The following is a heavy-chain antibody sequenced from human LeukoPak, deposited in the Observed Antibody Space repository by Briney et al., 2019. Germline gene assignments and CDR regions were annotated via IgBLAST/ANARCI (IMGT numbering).Heavy chain of an antibody. V-gene: IGHV1-2*02. D-gene: IGHD6-19*01. CDR2: INPNSGGT. J-gene: IGHJ4*02. CDR1: VYTFTGYY. CDR3: ACAIAVAEDY. Sequence: GASGKVTCKASVYTFTGYYMHWVRQAPGQGLEWMGWINPNSGGTKYAQKFQGRVTMTRDTSISTAYMELSRLRSDDTAVYYCACAIAVAEDYWGQGTLVTVSS.